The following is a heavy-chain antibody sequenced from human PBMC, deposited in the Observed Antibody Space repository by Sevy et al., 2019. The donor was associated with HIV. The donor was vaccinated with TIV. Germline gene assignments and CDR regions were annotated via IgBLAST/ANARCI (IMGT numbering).Heavy chain of an antibody. J-gene: IGHJ3*02. CDR1: GFTFSSYS. Sequence: GGSLRLSCAASGFTFSSYSMNWVRQAPGKGLEWVSSISSSSNYIYYADSVKGRFTISRDNAKNSLYLQMNSLRAEDTAVYYCARDQREGDCSGGSCYSDAFDIRGQGTMVTVSS. CDR2: ISSSSNYI. V-gene: IGHV3-21*01. D-gene: IGHD2-15*01. CDR3: ARDQREGDCSGGSCYSDAFDI.